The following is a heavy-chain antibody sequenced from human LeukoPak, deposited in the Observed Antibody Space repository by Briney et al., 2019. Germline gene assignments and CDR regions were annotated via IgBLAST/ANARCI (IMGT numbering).Heavy chain of an antibody. CDR1: GYTFTSYG. V-gene: IGHV1-18*01. CDR2: ISAYNGNT. Sequence: ASVKVSCKASGYTFTSYGISWVRQAPGQGLEWMGWISAYNGNTNYAQKLQGRVTMTTDTSTSTAYMELRSLRSDDTAVYYCASAMGSSWYRLDAFDIWGQGTMVTVSS. CDR3: ASAMGSSWYRLDAFDI. D-gene: IGHD6-13*01. J-gene: IGHJ3*02.